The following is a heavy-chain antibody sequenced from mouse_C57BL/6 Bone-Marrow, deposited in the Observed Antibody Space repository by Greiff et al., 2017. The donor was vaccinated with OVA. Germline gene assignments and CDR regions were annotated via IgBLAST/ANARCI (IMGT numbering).Heavy chain of an antibody. Sequence: EVKLVESGPELVKPGASVKISCKASGYSFTGYYMNWVKQSPEKSLEWIGEINPSTGGTTYNQKFKAKATLTVDKSSSTAYMQLKSLTSEDSAVYYCARWLLDYWGQGTTLTVSS. J-gene: IGHJ2*01. V-gene: IGHV1-42*01. CDR1: GYSFTGYY. CDR3: ARWLLDY. D-gene: IGHD2-3*01. CDR2: INPSTGGT.